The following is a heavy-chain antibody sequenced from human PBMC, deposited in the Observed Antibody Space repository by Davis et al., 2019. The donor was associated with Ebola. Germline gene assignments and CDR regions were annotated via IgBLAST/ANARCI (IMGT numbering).Heavy chain of an antibody. CDR1: GFTFSNAW. CDR3: TTAILVVEMATIFDY. CDR2: IKSKTDGGTT. Sequence: PGGSLRLSCAASGFTFSNAWMSWVRQAPGKGLEWVGRIKSKTDGGTTDYAAPVKGRFTISRDDSKNTLYLQMNSLKTEDTAVYYCTTAILVVEMATIFDYWGQGTLVTVSS. D-gene: IGHD5-24*01. V-gene: IGHV3-15*01. J-gene: IGHJ4*02.